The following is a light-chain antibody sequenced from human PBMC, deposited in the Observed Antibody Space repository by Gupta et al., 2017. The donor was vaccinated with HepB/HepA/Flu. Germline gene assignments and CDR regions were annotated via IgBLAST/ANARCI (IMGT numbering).Light chain of an antibody. CDR1: HNINNY. J-gene: IGKJ2*01. V-gene: IGKV1-39*01. CDR2: SAS. CDR3: QRTDNAPYT. Sequence: DIQMTQSPSSLSASVGERVTITCRSSHNINNYVNWYQQLPGKAPKVVIHSASSLQSGVPPRFSGGGFGTDFSLTISNLQPEDFATYYCQRTDNAPYTFGQGTVL.